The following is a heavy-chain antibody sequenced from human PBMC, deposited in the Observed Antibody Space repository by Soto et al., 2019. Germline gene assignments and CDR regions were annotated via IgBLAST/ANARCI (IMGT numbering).Heavy chain of an antibody. Sequence: SVKVSCKASGGTFSSYAISWVRQAPGQGLEWMGGIIPIFGTANYAQKFQGRVTITADKSTSTAYMELSSLRSEDTAVYYCARGTPDYYDSSGYYHYYYYYGMDVWGQGTTVTVSS. V-gene: IGHV1-69*06. CDR2: IIPIFGTA. CDR1: GGTFSSYA. D-gene: IGHD3-22*01. CDR3: ARGTPDYYDSSGYYHYYYYYGMDV. J-gene: IGHJ6*02.